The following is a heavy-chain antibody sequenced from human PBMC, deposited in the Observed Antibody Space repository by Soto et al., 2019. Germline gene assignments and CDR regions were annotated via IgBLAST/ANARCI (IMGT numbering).Heavy chain of an antibody. D-gene: IGHD3-22*01. J-gene: IGHJ4*02. V-gene: IGHV3-74*01. CDR3: ARDSPTMIVLVNTFWW. CDR2: INSDGSST. CDR1: GFTFSSYW. Sequence: GGSLRLSCAASGFTFSSYWMHWVRQAPGKGLVWVSRINSDGSSTSYADSVKGRFTISRDNAKNTLYLQMNSLRAEDTAVYYCARDSPTMIVLVNTFWWWGQGTLVTVSS.